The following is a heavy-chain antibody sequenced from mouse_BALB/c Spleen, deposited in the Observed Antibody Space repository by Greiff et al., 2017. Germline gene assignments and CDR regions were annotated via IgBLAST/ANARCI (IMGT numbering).Heavy chain of an antibody. CDR3: ARNNYDGSRYFEV. J-gene: IGHJ1*01. V-gene: IGHV2-2*02. Sequence: QVQLQQSGPGLVQPSQSLSITCTVSGFSLTSYGVHWVRQSPGKGLEWLGVIWSGGSTDYNAAFISRLSISKDNSKSQVFFKMNSLQANDTAIYYCARNNYDGSRYFEVWGAGTTVTVSS. CDR1: GFSLTSYG. CDR2: IWSGGST. D-gene: IGHD2-3*01.